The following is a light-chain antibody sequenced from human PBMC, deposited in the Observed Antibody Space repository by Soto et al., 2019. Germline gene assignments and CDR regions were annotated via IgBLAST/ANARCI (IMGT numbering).Light chain of an antibody. CDR2: DVS. J-gene: IGLJ1*01. V-gene: IGLV2-14*01. Sequence: LTQPASESVSPGHSLTISCTGTSSDVGGYNYVSWYQQHPGKAPKLMIYDVSNRPSGVSNRFSGSKSGNTASLTISGLQAEDEADYYCSSYTSSSTLDVFGTGTKVTVL. CDR1: SSDVGGYNY. CDR3: SSYTSSSTLDV.